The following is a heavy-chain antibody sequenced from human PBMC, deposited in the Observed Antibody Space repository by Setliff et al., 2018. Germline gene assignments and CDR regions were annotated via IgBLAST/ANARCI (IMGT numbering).Heavy chain of an antibody. Sequence: GESLKISCKGSGYNFGTYWINWVRQMPGRGLEWMGWISPYNGHTNSAQKLQGRVTMTTDTSTNTAYMELRSLRSDDTAMYFCALSSLSLCSGGNCPNVLDVWGQGTMVTVSS. CDR3: ALSSLSLCSGGNCPNVLDV. CDR2: ISPYNGHT. J-gene: IGHJ3*01. V-gene: IGHV1-18*04. CDR1: GYNFGTYW. D-gene: IGHD2-15*01.